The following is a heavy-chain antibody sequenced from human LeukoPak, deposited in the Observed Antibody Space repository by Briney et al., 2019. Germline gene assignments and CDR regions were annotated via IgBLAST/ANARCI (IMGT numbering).Heavy chain of an antibody. J-gene: IGHJ4*02. CDR2: ISWNSGSI. V-gene: IGHV3-9*01. D-gene: IGHD2-15*01. CDR3: AKDIVSGRGWYYFDY. CDR1: GFTFDDYA. Sequence: GGSLRLSCAASGFTFDDYAMHWVRQAPGKGLEWVSGISWNSGSIGYADSVKGRFTISRDNAKNSLYLQMNSLRAEDTALYYCAKDIVSGRGWYYFDYWGQGTLVTVSS.